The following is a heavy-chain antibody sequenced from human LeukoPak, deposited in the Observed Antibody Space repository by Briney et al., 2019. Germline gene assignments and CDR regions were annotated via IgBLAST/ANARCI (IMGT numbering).Heavy chain of an antibody. Sequence: GGSLRLSCAASGFTFSRYWMHWLRQAPGKGLVWVSRISTDGGSTSYADSVKGRFTISRDNGKNTLYLQMNSLRAEDTAVYYCARDSLGEQQLDPYYYYGMDVWGQGTTVTVSS. CDR1: GFTFSRYW. CDR2: ISTDGGST. V-gene: IGHV3-74*01. D-gene: IGHD6-13*01. J-gene: IGHJ6*02. CDR3: ARDSLGEQQLDPYYYYGMDV.